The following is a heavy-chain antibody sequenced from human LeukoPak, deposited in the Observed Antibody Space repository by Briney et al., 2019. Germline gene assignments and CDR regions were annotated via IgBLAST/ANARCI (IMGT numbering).Heavy chain of an antibody. CDR2: IYHSGST. CDR3: AVKPGRFFSPTN. Sequence: SETLSLTCNVSGGSISGYHWSWIRQPLGKGLEWLGYIYHSGSTNYNPSLKSRVTISVDTSKNQFSLKLSSVTAADTAVYYCAVKPGRFFSPTNWGQGTLVTVSS. D-gene: IGHD3-10*01. J-gene: IGHJ4*02. V-gene: IGHV4-59*04. CDR1: GGSISGYH.